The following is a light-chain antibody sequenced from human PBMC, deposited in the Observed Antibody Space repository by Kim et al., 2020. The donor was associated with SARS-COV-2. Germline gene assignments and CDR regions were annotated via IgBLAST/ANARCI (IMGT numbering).Light chain of an antibody. CDR1: QDISNY. CDR3: QQYGNLPPA. CDR2: DAS. V-gene: IGKV1-33*01. J-gene: IGKJ4*02. Sequence: DIQMTQSPSSLSASVGDRVTITCQASQDISNYLTWYQQKPGKAPKLLIYDASNLETGVPSRFSGSGSGTDFTFTISSLQPEDIATYYCQQYGNLPPAFGGGTKVDIK.